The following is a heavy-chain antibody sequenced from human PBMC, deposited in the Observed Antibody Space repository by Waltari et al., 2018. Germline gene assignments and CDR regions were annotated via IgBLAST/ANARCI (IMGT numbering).Heavy chain of an antibody. CDR2: IIPILGIA. CDR1: GRTFSSDA. J-gene: IGHJ3*02. CDR3: ARDAPGVVVIAGFDAFDI. V-gene: IGHV1-69*04. D-gene: IGHD2-21*01. Sequence: QVQLVQSGAALKKPGSSVKVSCTASGRTFSSDAISWLRQAPGPGLEWMGGIIPILGIANYAQKFQGRVTITADESTSTAYMELSSLRSEDTAVYYCARDAPGVVVIAGFDAFDIWGQGTMVTVSS.